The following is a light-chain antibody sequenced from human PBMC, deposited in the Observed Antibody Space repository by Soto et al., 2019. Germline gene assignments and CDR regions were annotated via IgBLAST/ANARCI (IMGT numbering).Light chain of an antibody. Sequence: DIQMTQSPSTLSASVGDRVTITCRASQSISSWLAWYQQKPGKAPKLLIYKASSLESGVPSRFSGSGSGNEFTLTISSLQPDDFATYYCQQYNSYSRFGQGTKVEIK. CDR1: QSISSW. J-gene: IGKJ1*01. CDR3: QQYNSYSR. CDR2: KAS. V-gene: IGKV1-5*03.